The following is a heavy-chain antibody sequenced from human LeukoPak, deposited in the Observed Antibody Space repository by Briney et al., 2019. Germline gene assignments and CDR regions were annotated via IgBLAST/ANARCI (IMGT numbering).Heavy chain of an antibody. J-gene: IGHJ4*02. CDR3: AKLQAGYYDSSGYHFDH. V-gene: IGHV3-23*01. Sequence: PGGSLRLSRAASGFTFSSYAMSWVRQAPGKGLEWVSAISGSGGSTYYADSVKGRFTISRDNSKNTLYLQMNSLRAEDTAVYYCAKLQAGYYDSSGYHFDHWGQGTLVTVSS. D-gene: IGHD3-22*01. CDR2: ISGSGGST. CDR1: GFTFSSYA.